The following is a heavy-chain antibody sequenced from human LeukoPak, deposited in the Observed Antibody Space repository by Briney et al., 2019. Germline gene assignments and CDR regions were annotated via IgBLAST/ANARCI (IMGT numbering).Heavy chain of an antibody. D-gene: IGHD6-13*01. CDR3: ARDLSSSSSCFDY. CDR1: GFTFSSYS. CDR2: ISSSSYI. V-gene: IGHV3-21*01. J-gene: IGHJ4*02. Sequence: GGSLRLSCAASGFTFSSYSMNWVRQAPGKGLEWVSSISSSSYIYYADSVKGRFTISRDNAKNSLYLQMNSLRAEDTAVYYCARDLSSSSSCFDYWGQGTLVTVSS.